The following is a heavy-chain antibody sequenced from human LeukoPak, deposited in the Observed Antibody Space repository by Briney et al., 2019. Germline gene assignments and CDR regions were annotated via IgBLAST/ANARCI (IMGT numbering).Heavy chain of an antibody. CDR3: TRLLPSSHHFFDS. CDR1: GFTVSNDY. V-gene: IGHV3-53*01. Sequence: HAGGSLRLSCAVSGFTVSNDYMSWVRQAPGKGLEWVSDIYGGGDTYYADSVTGRFTISRDNFENTLFLQMDSLRPEDTAVYYCTRLLPSSHHFFDSWGQGTLVTVSS. CDR2: IYGGGDT. J-gene: IGHJ4*02. D-gene: IGHD6-6*01.